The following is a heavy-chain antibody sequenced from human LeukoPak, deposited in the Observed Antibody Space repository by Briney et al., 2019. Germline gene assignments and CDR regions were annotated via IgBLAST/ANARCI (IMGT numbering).Heavy chain of an antibody. J-gene: IGHJ4*02. V-gene: IGHV1-8*03. Sequence: GASVKVSCKASGYTFTTYDISWVRQAAGQGLEWMGWLNPDSGNTGYAQKFQGRVTITRKTSISTAYMELNSLTSEDTAVYYCAREGSGSYYNDYWGQGTLVTVSS. CDR2: LNPDSGNT. D-gene: IGHD3-10*01. CDR3: AREGSGSYYNDY. CDR1: GYTFTTYD.